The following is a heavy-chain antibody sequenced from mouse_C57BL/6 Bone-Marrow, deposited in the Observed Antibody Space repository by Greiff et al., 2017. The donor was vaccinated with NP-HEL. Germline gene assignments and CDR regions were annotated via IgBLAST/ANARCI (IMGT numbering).Heavy chain of an antibody. Sequence: QVTLKVSGPGLVAPSQSLSITCTVSGFSLTSYAISWVRQPPGKGLEWLGVIWTGGGTNYNSALKSRLSISKDNSKSQVFLKMNSLQTDDTARYYCARRTQAGNFYYYAMDYWGQGTSVTVSS. V-gene: IGHV2-9-1*01. D-gene: IGHD3-2*02. J-gene: IGHJ4*01. CDR3: ARRTQAGNFYYYAMDY. CDR1: GFSLTSYA. CDR2: IWTGGGT.